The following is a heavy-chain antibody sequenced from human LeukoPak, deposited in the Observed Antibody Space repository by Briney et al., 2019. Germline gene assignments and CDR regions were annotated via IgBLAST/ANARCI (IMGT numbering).Heavy chain of an antibody. CDR1: GGSISSYY. D-gene: IGHD6-13*01. CDR2: IYTSGST. V-gene: IGHV4-4*07. J-gene: IGHJ1*01. CDR3: AREIIAAAALYFQH. Sequence: SETLSLTCTVSGGSISSYYWSWIRQPPGKGLEWIGRIYTSGSTNYNPSLKSRVTMSVDTSKNQFSLKLSSVTAADTAVYYCAREIIAAAALYFQHWGQGTLVTVSS.